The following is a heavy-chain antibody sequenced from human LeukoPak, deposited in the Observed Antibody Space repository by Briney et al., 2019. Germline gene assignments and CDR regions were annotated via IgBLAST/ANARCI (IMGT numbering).Heavy chain of an antibody. CDR1: GGTFSSYA. CDR2: IIPTLGIA. CDR3: ARSIGPRRTDHYGMDV. V-gene: IGHV1-69*04. J-gene: IGHJ6*02. D-gene: IGHD2-2*01. Sequence: ASVKVSCKASGGTFSSYAISWVRQAPGQGPEWMGRIIPTLGIANYAQKFQGRVTITADKSTSTAYMELSSLRSEDTAVYYCARSIGPRRTDHYGMDVWGQGTTVTVSS.